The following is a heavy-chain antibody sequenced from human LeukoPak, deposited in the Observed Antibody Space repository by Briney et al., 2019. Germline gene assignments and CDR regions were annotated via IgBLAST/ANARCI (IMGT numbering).Heavy chain of an antibody. Sequence: PGGSLRLSRAASGFPFRDYYMTWIRQAPGKGLEWISYISRSGDTLYYADSVEGRFTISRDNAKNSLFLQMNSLRADDTAVYYCAREVVIFPDYYYYGMDVWGQGTTVTVSS. CDR2: ISRSGDTL. CDR3: AREVVIFPDYYYYGMDV. CDR1: GFPFRDYY. D-gene: IGHD3-9*01. V-gene: IGHV3-11*01. J-gene: IGHJ6*02.